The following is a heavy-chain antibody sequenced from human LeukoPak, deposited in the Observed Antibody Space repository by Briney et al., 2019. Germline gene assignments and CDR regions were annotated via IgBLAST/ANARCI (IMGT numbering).Heavy chain of an antibody. CDR2: ISGSGGST. Sequence: GGSLRLSCAASGFTFSSYATSWVRQAPGKGLEWVSAISGSGGSTYYADSVKGRFTISRDNSKNTLYLQMNSLRAEDAAVYYCAKSINNYGDINYFDYWGQGTLVTVSS. D-gene: IGHD4-17*01. V-gene: IGHV3-23*01. CDR1: GFTFSSYA. J-gene: IGHJ4*02. CDR3: AKSINNYGDINYFDY.